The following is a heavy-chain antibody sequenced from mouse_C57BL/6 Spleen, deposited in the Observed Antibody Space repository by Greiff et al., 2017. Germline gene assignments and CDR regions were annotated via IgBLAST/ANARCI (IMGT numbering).Heavy chain of an antibody. CDR2: ISYSGST. D-gene: IGHD2-1*01. CDR1: GYSITSGYD. CDR3: ARGVGNYEDGYFDV. V-gene: IGHV3-1*01. J-gene: IGHJ1*03. Sequence: EVQRVESGPGMVKPSQSLSLTCTVTGYSITSGYDWHWIRHFPGNKLEWMGYISYSGSTNYNPSLKSQIPITHDPSKNHFFLKLNSVTTEGTAAYYCARGVGNYEDGYFDVWGTGTTVTVSS.